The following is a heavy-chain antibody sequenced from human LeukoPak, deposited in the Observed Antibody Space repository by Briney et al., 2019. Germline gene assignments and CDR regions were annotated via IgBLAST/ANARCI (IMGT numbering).Heavy chain of an antibody. CDR3: AKLSSSSSYYYYGMDV. J-gene: IGHJ6*02. Sequence: GGSLRLSCAASGFAFSSQAMGWVRQAPGKGLEWVSVISDSGRTTYYADSVKGRFTISRDNSKNTLYLQVNSLRAEDTAVYYCAKLSSSSSYYYYGMDVWGQGTTVTVSS. CDR2: ISDSGRTT. V-gene: IGHV3-23*01. D-gene: IGHD6-6*01. CDR1: GFAFSSQA.